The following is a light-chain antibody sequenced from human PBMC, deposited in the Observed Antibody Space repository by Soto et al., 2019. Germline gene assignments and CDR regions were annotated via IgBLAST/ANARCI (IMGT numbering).Light chain of an antibody. CDR3: QSYDSSLSAWV. CDR1: SSNIGAGYD. V-gene: IGLV1-40*01. J-gene: IGLJ3*02. CDR2: GNS. Sequence: QSVLTQPPSASGAPGQRVTISCSGSSSNIGAGYDVHWYQQLPGTAPKLLIYGNSNRPSGVPDRVSGSKSGTSASLAITGLQAEDEADYYCQSYDSSLSAWVFGGGTKLTVL.